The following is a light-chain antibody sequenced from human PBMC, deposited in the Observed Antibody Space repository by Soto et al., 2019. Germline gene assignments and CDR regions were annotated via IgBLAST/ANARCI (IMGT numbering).Light chain of an antibody. Sequence: EIVLTQSPATLSLSPGERATLSCRASQTVSSYLLWYQQKPGQAPRLLIYDASNRASGTPARFSGSGSETDFTHTISSLEPEDFAVYYCKQYNNWPRTVGQGTKVDI. CDR1: QTVSSY. CDR2: DAS. J-gene: IGKJ1*01. V-gene: IGKV3-11*01. CDR3: KQYNNWPRT.